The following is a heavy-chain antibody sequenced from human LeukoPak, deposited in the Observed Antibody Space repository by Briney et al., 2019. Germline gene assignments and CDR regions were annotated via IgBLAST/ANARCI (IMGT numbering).Heavy chain of an antibody. D-gene: IGHD5-18*01. J-gene: IGHJ4*02. CDR2: ISANNGNT. V-gene: IGHV1-18*01. CDR3: ARHEGVDTAMMD. CDR1: GYTFTSYG. Sequence: ASVKVSCKASGYTFTSYGIIWVRQAPGQGLEWMGWISANNGNTNYAQNLQGRVTMITDTSTSTVYMELSSLRSEDTAVYYCARHEGVDTAMMDWGQGTLVTVSS.